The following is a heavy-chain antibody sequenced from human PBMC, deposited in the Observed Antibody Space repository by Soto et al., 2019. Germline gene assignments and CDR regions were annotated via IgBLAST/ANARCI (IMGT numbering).Heavy chain of an antibody. Sequence: QVQLQESGPGLVKPSETLSLTCTVSGGSISSYYWSWIRQPPGKGLEWIGYIYYSGSTNYNPSLKSRVTISVDTSKNQFSLKLSSVTAADTAVYYCARDSNYDSSGYGWYFDLWGRGTLVTVSS. CDR1: GGSISSYY. J-gene: IGHJ2*01. CDR3: ARDSNYDSSGYGWYFDL. CDR2: IYYSGST. V-gene: IGHV4-59*01. D-gene: IGHD3-22*01.